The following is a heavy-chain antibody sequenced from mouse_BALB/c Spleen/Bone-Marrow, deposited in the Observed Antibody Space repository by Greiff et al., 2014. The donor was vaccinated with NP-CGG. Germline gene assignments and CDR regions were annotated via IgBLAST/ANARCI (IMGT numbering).Heavy chain of an antibody. V-gene: IGHV14-3*02. CDR1: GFNIKDTY. CDR2: IDPANGNN. J-gene: IGHJ3*01. D-gene: IGHD1-1*01. Sequence: DVKLQESGAELVKPGASVKLSCTASGFNIKDTYMHWVKQRPEQGLEWLGRIDPANGNNKYDPKFQGKATITADTSSNTAYLQLSSLTSEDTAVYYCALYYYGSSGFAYWGQGTLVTVSA. CDR3: ALYYYGSSGFAY.